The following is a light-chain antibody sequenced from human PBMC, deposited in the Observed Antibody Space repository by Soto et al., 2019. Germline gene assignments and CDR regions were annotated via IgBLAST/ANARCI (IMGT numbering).Light chain of an antibody. CDR3: QTWGTGIRV. V-gene: IGLV4-69*01. CDR1: SGHSSYV. CDR2: LNSDGSH. J-gene: IGLJ1*01. Sequence: QLVLTQSPSASASLGASVKLTCTLSSGHSSYVIAWHQQQPEKGPRYLMKLNSDGSHSKGDGIPDRFSGSSSGAERYLTISSLQSEDEADYYCQTWGTGIRVFGTGTQLTVL.